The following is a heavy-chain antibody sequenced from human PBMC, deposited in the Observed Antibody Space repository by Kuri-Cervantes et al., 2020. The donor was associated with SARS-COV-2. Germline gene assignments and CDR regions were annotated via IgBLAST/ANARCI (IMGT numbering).Heavy chain of an antibody. J-gene: IGHJ4*02. V-gene: IGHV3-49*04. CDR2: IRSKAYGGTT. CDR1: GFTFGDYA. CDR3: TRDDFWSGYFED. D-gene: IGHD3-3*01. Sequence: GGSLRLSCTASGFTFGDYAMSWVRQAPGKGLEWVGFIRSKAYGGTTEYAASVKGRFTISRDDSKSIAYPQMNSLKTEDTAVYYCTRDDFWSGYFEDWGQGTLVTVSS.